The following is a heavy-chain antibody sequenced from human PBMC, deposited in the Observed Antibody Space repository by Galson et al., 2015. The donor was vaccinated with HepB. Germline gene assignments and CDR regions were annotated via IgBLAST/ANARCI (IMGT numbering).Heavy chain of an antibody. CDR2: IKQDGSEK. V-gene: IGHV3-7*01. J-gene: IGHJ4*02. Sequence: SLRLSCAASGFTFSSYWMSWVRQAPGKGLEWVANIKQDGSEKYYVDSVKGRFTISRDNAKNSLYLQMNSLRAEDTAVYYCARSIVVPAAMFDYFDYWGQGTLVTVSS. CDR3: ARSIVVPAAMFDYFDY. CDR1: GFTFSSYW. D-gene: IGHD2-2*01.